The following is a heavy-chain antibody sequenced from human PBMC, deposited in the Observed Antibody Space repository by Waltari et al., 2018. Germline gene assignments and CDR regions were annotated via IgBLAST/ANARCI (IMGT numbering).Heavy chain of an antibody. Sequence: EVRLLESGGGLVQPGGSLRLSCAASGFAFPSHAMSWVRQPPGKGREWVSCINDNVLNTTYPDSVKGRFTISRDNSNDILYLQMNSLRADDTAVYYCAKLPGSYYLYYFHYWGQGTLVTVSS. CDR1: GFAFPSHA. J-gene: IGHJ4*02. V-gene: IGHV3-23*01. D-gene: IGHD1-26*01. CDR2: INDNVLNT. CDR3: AKLPGSYYLYYFHY.